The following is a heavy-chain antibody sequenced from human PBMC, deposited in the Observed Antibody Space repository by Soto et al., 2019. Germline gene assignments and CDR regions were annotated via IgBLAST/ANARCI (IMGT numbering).Heavy chain of an antibody. CDR2: IKSKTDGGTT. V-gene: IGHV3-15*01. CDR1: GFTFSNAW. CDR3: TTDRVTLRFLEWSLFDY. Sequence: KPGGSLRLSCAASGFTFSNAWMSWVRQAPGKGLEWVGRIKSKTDGGTTDYAAPVKGRFTISRDDSKNTLYLQMNSLKTEDTAVYYCTTDRVTLRFLEWSLFDYWGQGPVATVSS. J-gene: IGHJ4*02. D-gene: IGHD3-3*01.